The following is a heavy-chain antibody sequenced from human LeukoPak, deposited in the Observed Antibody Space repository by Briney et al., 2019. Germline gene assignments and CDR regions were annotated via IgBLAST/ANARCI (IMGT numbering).Heavy chain of an antibody. CDR1: GYTFTGYY. V-gene: IGHV1-2*06. CDR3: ARDKEAMIVVATRLFDY. Sequence: ASVKVSCKASGYTFTGYYMHWVRQAPGQGLEWMGRINPNSGGTNYAQKFQGRVTITRDTSISTAYMELSRLRSDDTAVYYCARDKEAMIVVATRLFDYWGQGTLVTVSS. D-gene: IGHD3-22*01. J-gene: IGHJ4*02. CDR2: INPNSGGT.